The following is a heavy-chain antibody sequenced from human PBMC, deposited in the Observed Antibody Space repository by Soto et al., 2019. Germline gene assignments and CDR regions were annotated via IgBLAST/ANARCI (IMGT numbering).Heavy chain of an antibody. J-gene: IGHJ2*01. CDR1: GGSCSGYY. D-gene: IGHD3-9*01. CDR3: GRGGHDSLTGPRWGWYFDL. Sequence: QVQLQQWGAGPLRPLETLSLTCGVSGGSCSGYYWAWIRQSPGKGLEWIGEINDGGSINYNPSLKSRVCISVGTSKKHYPQMLRSVTAAEAAVYYCGRGGHDSLTGPRWGWYFDLWGRGTLVTVSS. V-gene: IGHV4-34*01. CDR2: INDGGSI.